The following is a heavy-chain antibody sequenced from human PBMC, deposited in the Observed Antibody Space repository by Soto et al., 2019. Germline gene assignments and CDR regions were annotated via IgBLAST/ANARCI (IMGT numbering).Heavy chain of an antibody. CDR3: AREDDGGDRDYYGLDV. J-gene: IGHJ6*02. CDR1: GGSISTDHYH. V-gene: IGHV4-30-4*01. Sequence: QVQLQESGPGLVRPSQTLSLTCTVSGGSISTDHYHWTWIRQTPGQGLEWIGYIHYSGSIHFNPSRQSRVSMSVDTSKNLFSLKLSAVTAADTAVYFCAREDDGGDRDYYGLDVWGQGTTVTVSS. D-gene: IGHD2-21*02. CDR2: IHYSGSI.